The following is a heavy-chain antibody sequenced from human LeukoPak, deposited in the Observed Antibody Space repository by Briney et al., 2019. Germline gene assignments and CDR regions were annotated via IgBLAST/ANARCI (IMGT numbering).Heavy chain of an antibody. V-gene: IGHV4-39*01. CDR2: IYYSWST. Sequence: SETLSLTCTVSGGSISSSSYYWGWIRQPPGKGLEWIGCIYYSWSTYYNPSLKSRVTISVDTSKNQFSLKLSSVTAADTAVYYCARGGVYDFWSGYLRLNAFDIWGQGTMVTVSS. CDR3: ARGGVYDFWSGYLRLNAFDI. D-gene: IGHD3-3*01. CDR1: GGSISSSSYY. J-gene: IGHJ3*02.